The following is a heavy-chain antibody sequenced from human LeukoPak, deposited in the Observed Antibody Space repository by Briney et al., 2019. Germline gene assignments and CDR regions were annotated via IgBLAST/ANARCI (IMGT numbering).Heavy chain of an antibody. CDR3: ARGPYDSSGHDY. J-gene: IGHJ4*02. Sequence: ASVKVSCKASGYTFTGYYMHWVRQAPGQGLEWMGWINPNSGGTNYAQKFQGWVTMTRDTSISTAYMELSRLRSDDTAVYYCARGPYDSSGHDYWGQGTLVTVSS. V-gene: IGHV1-2*04. CDR2: INPNSGGT. D-gene: IGHD3-22*01. CDR1: GYTFTGYY.